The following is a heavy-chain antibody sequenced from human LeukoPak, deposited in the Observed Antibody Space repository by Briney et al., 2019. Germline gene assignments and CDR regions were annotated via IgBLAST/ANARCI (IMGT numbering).Heavy chain of an antibody. V-gene: IGHV4-4*07. CDR2: IYSNGNT. CDR1: GGSISSYY. CDR3: ARVQPTLYYHYMDV. J-gene: IGHJ6*03. Sequence: SETLSLTCTVSGGSISSYYWSWIRQPTRKGLEWIGRIYSNGNTNYSPSLKSRVTMSLDTSKNQVSLNLNSVTAADTAVYYCARVQPTLYYHYMDVWGKGTTVTVSS. D-gene: IGHD3-10*01.